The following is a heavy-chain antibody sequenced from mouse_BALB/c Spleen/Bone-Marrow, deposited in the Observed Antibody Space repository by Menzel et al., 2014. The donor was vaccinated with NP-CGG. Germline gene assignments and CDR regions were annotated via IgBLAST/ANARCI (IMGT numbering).Heavy chain of an antibody. CDR3: AREDYGKGFAY. D-gene: IGHD2-1*01. CDR2: IDPYNGGT. V-gene: IGHV1S135*01. CDR1: GYAFTSYN. Sequence: LVESGPELVKPGASVKVSCKASGYAFTSYNMYWVKQSHGKSLEWIGHIDPYNGGTSYNQKFKGKATLTVDKSSSTAYMHRNSRTSEDSAVYYCAREDYGKGFAYWGQGTLVTVSA. J-gene: IGHJ3*01.